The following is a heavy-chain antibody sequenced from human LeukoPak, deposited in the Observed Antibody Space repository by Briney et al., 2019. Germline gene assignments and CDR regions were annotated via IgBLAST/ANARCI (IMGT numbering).Heavy chain of an antibody. CDR2: INASSGST. V-gene: IGHV3-23*01. D-gene: IGHD5-12*01. CDR1: GFSFNNYA. Sequence: GGSLRLSCAASGFSFNNYAMSWVRQAPGKGLEWVSIINASSGSTFYADSVKGRFTISRDNSKNTLYLQMNSLRVEDTAVYYCVKGGYDYVEAAYFDFWGQGTLVTVSS. CDR3: VKGGYDYVEAAYFDF. J-gene: IGHJ4*02.